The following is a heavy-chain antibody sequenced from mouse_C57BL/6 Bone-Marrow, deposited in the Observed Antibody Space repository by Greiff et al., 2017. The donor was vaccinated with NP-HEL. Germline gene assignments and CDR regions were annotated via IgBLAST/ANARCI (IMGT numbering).Heavy chain of an antibody. V-gene: IGHV5-6*01. D-gene: IGHD1-1*01. J-gene: IGHJ2*01. CDR3: ARHEDYYGSSYSYFDY. Sequence: DVHLVESGGDLVKPGGSLKLSCAASGFTFSSYGMSWVRQTPDKRLEWVATISSGGSYTYYPDSVKGRFTISRDNAKNTLYLQMSNLKSEDTAMYYCARHEDYYGSSYSYFDYWGQGTTLTVSS. CDR1: GFTFSSYG. CDR2: ISSGGSYT.